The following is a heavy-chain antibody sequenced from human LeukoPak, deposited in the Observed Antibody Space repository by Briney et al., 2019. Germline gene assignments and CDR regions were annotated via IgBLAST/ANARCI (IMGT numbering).Heavy chain of an antibody. J-gene: IGHJ4*02. Sequence: SETLSLTCNVSGDSISSSAYYWAGIRHPPGRGLEWIVSVYRSGSTRYNPALGRPITMFVDTSKHQFSLRLSSVTAADTAVYYCTRHQTNNYGSGSPFDYWGPGTLVTVSS. D-gene: IGHD3-10*01. CDR3: TRHQTNNYGSGSPFDY. CDR2: VYRSGST. CDR1: GDSISSSAYY. V-gene: IGHV4-39*01.